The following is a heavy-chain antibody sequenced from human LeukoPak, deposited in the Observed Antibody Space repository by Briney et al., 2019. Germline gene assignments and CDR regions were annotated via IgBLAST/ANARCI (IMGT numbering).Heavy chain of an antibody. CDR1: GFTFSSYS. CDR2: ISSSSSYI. D-gene: IGHD5-18*01. Sequence: PGGSLRLSCAASGFTFSSYSMNWVRQAPGKGLEWVSSISSSSSYIYYADSVKGRFTISRDNAKDSLYLQMNSLRAEDTAVYYCAREDGGWDTAMVNDYYYYGMDVWGQGTTVTVSS. CDR3: AREDGGWDTAMVNDYYYYGMDV. J-gene: IGHJ6*02. V-gene: IGHV3-21*01.